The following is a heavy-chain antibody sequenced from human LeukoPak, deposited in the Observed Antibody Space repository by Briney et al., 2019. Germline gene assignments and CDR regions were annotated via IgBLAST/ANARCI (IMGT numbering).Heavy chain of an antibody. CDR1: GGSISSYY. J-gene: IGHJ4*02. D-gene: IGHD2-21*01. CDR3: ARDLFGDSGV. V-gene: IGHV4-59*01. CDR2: IYYSGST. Sequence: WETLSLTCTVSGGSISSYYWSWIRQPPGKGLEWIGYIYYSGSTNYNPSLKSRVTISVDTSKNQFSLKLSSVTAADTAVYYCARDLFGDSGVWGQGTLVTVSS.